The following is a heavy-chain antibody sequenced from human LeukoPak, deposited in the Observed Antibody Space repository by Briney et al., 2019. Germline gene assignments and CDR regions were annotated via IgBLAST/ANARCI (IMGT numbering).Heavy chain of an antibody. J-gene: IGHJ6*03. V-gene: IGHV1-3*01. Sequence: GASVKVSCKASGYTLTSYAMHWVRQAPGQRLEWMGWINAGNGNTKYSQEFQGRVTITRDTSASTAYMELSRLTSDDTAVYYCAREEQWLVSYYYYMDVWGKGTTVTISS. CDR2: INAGNGNT. CDR3: AREEQWLVSYYYYMDV. D-gene: IGHD6-19*01. CDR1: GYTLTSYA.